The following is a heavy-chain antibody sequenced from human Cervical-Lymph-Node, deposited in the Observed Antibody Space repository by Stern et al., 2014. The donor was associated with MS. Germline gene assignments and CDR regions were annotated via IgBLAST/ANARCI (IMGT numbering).Heavy chain of an antibody. V-gene: IGHV1-46*01. CDR3: ASDTTGEDYFDY. Sequence: VQLVQSGAEVKKPGASVKVSCKGSGYTFTSYHMHWVRQAPGPGLEWMGIINLSDGSTNYAQQFQGRVTLTRDTSASTVYMELSSLRSDDTAVYYCASDTTGEDYFDYWGQGALVTVSS. J-gene: IGHJ4*02. CDR2: INLSDGST. CDR1: GYTFTSYH. D-gene: IGHD1-1*01.